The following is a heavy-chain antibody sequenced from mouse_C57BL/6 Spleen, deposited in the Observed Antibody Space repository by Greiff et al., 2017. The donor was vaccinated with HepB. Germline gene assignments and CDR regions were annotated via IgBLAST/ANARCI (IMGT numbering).Heavy chain of an antibody. CDR3: ARPRGLRFDY. Sequence: EVMLVESGGGLVKPGGSLKLSCAASGFTFSDYGMHWVRQAPEKGLEWVAYISSGSSTIYYADTVKGRFTISRDNAKNTLFLQMTSLRSEDTAMYYCARPRGLRFDYWGQGTTLTVSS. J-gene: IGHJ2*01. D-gene: IGHD2-4*01. CDR2: ISSGSSTI. V-gene: IGHV5-17*01. CDR1: GFTFSDYG.